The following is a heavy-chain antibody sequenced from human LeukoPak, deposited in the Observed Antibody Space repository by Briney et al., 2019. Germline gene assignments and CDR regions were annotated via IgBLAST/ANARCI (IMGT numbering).Heavy chain of an antibody. Sequence: GGSLRLSCAASGFTFSNYGFHWVRQAPGKGLEWVAVIPYDGSNKYYADSVKGRFTIARDNSKNTLYLQMNTLRAEDTAAYYCAKEVGYGMDVWGQGTTVTVSS. V-gene: IGHV3-30*18. CDR1: GFTFSNYG. CDR2: IPYDGSNK. J-gene: IGHJ6*02. CDR3: AKEVGYGMDV. D-gene: IGHD1-26*01.